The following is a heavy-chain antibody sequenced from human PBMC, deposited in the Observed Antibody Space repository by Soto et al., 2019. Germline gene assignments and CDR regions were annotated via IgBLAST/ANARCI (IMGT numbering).Heavy chain of an antibody. CDR1: GYTFTSYD. J-gene: IGHJ6*02. CDR3: ARGPRRYYYDSSGYYAPGYYYGMDV. D-gene: IGHD3-22*01. CDR2: MNPNSGNT. Sequence: QVQLVQSGAEVKKPGASVKVSCKASGYTFTSYDINWVRQATGQGLEWMGWMNPNSGNTGYAQKFKGRVTMTRNTSISTAYMELSSLRSEDTAVYYCARGPRRYYYDSSGYYAPGYYYGMDVWGQGTTVTVSS. V-gene: IGHV1-8*01.